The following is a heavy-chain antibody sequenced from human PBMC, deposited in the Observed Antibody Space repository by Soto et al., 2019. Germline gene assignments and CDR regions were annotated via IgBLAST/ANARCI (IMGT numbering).Heavy chain of an antibody. CDR1: GFSLGPYG. Sequence: HLLQSGGGLVQPGGSLRLSCAVSGFSLGPYGVTWVRQTPEKGLEWVTGFSGGSGAIFYADSVRGRFTISRDSSTAYLPMNNLRPEDTAVYFCARWNGFGDSWGQGSLVTVSS. CDR2: FSGGSGAI. V-gene: IGHV3-23*01. J-gene: IGHJ4*02. D-gene: IGHD1-1*01. CDR3: ARWNGFGDS.